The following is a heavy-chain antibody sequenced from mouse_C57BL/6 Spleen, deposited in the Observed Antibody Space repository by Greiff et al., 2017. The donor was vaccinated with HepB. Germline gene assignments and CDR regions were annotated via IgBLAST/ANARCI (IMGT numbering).Heavy chain of an antibody. Sequence: DVQLQESGPGLVKPSQSLSLTCSVTGYSITSGYYWNWIRQFPGNKLEWMGYISYDGSNNYNPSLKKRISITRDTSKNQFFLKLNSVTTEDTATYYCARDWDRNWYFDVWGTGTTVTVSS. CDR1: GYSITSGYY. V-gene: IGHV3-6*01. D-gene: IGHD4-1*01. J-gene: IGHJ1*03. CDR2: ISYDGSN. CDR3: ARDWDRNWYFDV.